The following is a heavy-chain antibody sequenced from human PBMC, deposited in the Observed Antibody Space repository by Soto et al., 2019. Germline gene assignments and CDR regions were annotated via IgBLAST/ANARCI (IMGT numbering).Heavy chain of an antibody. D-gene: IGHD1-7*01. CDR3: ASCITGTTCYYYGMDV. CDR2: IIPIFGTA. V-gene: IGHV1-69*13. Sequence: PSVKVSCKASGGTFSSYAISWVRQAPGQGLEWMGGIIPIFGTANYAQKFQGRVTITADESTSTAYMELSSLRSEDTAVYYCASCITGTTCYYYGMDVWGQGTTVTVSS. CDR1: GGTFSSYA. J-gene: IGHJ6*02.